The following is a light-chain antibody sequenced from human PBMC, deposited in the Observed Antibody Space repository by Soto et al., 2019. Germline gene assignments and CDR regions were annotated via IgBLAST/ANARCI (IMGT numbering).Light chain of an antibody. CDR2: LAS. CDR3: MQGLQTRT. J-gene: IGKJ1*01. Sequence: IVMTQSPLSLPVTPGEPASISCRSSQSLLHSNGYNYLDWYLQKPGQSPQLLFYLASNRASGVPDRFSASGSGTDFTLKISRVEAEDVGVYYCMQGLQTRTFGQGTKVDIK. V-gene: IGKV2-28*01. CDR1: QSLLHSNGYNY.